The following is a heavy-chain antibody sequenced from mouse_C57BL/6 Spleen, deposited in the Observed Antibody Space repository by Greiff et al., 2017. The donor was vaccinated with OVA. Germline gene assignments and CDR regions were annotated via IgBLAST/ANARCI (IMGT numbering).Heavy chain of an antibody. J-gene: IGHJ2*01. CDR2: IYPGSGST. CDR1: GYTFTSYW. Sequence: QVQLQQPGAELVKPGASVKMSCKASGYTFTSYWITWVKQRPGQGLEWLGDIYPGSGSTNYNEKFKSKATLTVDTSSSTAYMQLSSLTSEDSAVYYCERDYYGSSYGYWGQGTTLTVSS. V-gene: IGHV1-55*01. D-gene: IGHD1-1*01. CDR3: ERDYYGSSYGY.